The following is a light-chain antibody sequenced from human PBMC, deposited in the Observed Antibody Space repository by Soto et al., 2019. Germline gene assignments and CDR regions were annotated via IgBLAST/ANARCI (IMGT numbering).Light chain of an antibody. V-gene: IGKV3-20*01. J-gene: IGKJ2*01. CDR1: QSLTTRY. CDR3: QQYASSVVYT. Sequence: IVLTQSPGTLSLSPGETATLSCRASQSLTTRYLAWYQQKPGQAPRLLIYGASNRATGTPDRFSGSGSGTDFTLTIGSLEPEDFAVYFCQQYASSVVYTFGQGTKLEIK. CDR2: GAS.